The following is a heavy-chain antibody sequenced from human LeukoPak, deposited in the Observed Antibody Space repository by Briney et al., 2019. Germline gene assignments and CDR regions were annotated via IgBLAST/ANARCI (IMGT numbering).Heavy chain of an antibody. CDR1: GGSISSGGYS. CDR3: ARGRYDFWSGGYYYGMDV. D-gene: IGHD3-3*01. CDR2: INHSGST. J-gene: IGHJ6*02. Sequence: PSETLSLTCAVSGGSISSGGYSWSWIRQPPGKGLEWIGEINHSGSTNYNPSLKSRVTISVDTSKNQFSLKLSSVTAADTAVYYCARGRYDFWSGGYYYGMDVWGQGTTVTVSS. V-gene: IGHV4-30-2*01.